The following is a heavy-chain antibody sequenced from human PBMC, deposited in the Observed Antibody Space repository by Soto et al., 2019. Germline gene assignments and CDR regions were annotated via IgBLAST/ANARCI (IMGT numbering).Heavy chain of an antibody. CDR1: GGTFSSYA. Sequence: GASVKVSCKASGGTFSSYAISWVRQAPGQGLEWMGGIIPIFGTANYAQKFQGRVTITADESTSTAYMELSSLRSEDTAVYYCARGTYYYDSSGYTTHVDHREEYFQHWGQGTLVTVSS. V-gene: IGHV1-69*13. CDR3: ARGTYYYDSSGYTTHVDHREEYFQH. CDR2: IIPIFGTA. D-gene: IGHD3-22*01. J-gene: IGHJ1*01.